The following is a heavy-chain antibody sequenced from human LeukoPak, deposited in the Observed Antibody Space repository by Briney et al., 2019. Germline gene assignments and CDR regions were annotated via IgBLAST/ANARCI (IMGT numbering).Heavy chain of an antibody. V-gene: IGHV4-39*01. CDR2: IYYTGIT. J-gene: IGHJ4*02. D-gene: IGHD4-17*01. CDR3: VGRRGDGDYRPEY. Sequence: PSETLSLTCRVSGGSISRTAYYWGWIRQPPGKGLEWIGSIYYTGITYYNPSLESRVTISLDTSRNQFSLKLNSVTAPETAVYYCVGRRGDGDYRPEYWGQGTLVTVSS. CDR1: GGSISRTAYY.